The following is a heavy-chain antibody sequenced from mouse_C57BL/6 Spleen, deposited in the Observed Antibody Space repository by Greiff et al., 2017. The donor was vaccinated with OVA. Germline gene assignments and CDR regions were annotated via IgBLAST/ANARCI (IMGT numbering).Heavy chain of an antibody. CDR3: ARGGGATNYFDD. Sequence: EVQLQQSGAELVRPGSSVKMSCKTSGYTFTSYGINWVKQRPGQGLEWIGYIYIGNGYTAYNEKFKGQATLTSDTSSSTAYMQLSSLTSADSAIYFCARGGGATNYFDDWGQGTTLTVSS. CDR1: GYTFTSYG. J-gene: IGHJ2*01. D-gene: IGHD1-1*01. V-gene: IGHV1-58*01. CDR2: IYIGNGYT.